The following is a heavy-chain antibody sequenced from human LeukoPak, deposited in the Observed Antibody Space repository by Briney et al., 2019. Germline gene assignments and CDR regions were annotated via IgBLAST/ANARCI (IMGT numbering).Heavy chain of an antibody. CDR2: ISSSGSNI. CDR3: ATLWFGQLATFDY. D-gene: IGHD3-10*01. V-gene: IGHV3-48*03. CDR1: GFTLSSYE. J-gene: IGHJ4*02. Sequence: PGGSLRLSCAASGFTLSSYEMNWVRQAPGKGLEWVSYISSSGSNIYYADSVKGRFTISRDNAKNSLYLQMHSLGHEDTAVYYCATLWFGQLATFDYWGQGTLVTVSS.